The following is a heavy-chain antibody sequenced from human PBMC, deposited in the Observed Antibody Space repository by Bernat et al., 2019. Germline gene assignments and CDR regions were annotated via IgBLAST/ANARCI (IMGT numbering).Heavy chain of an antibody. CDR3: AKDRSSSWTFDY. J-gene: IGHJ4*02. CDR1: GFTFSSDG. D-gene: IGHD6-13*01. CDR2: ISYDGDKK. Sequence: QVQLVESGGGVVQPGRPLRLSCAASGFTFSSDGMHWVRQAPGKGLEWVTFISYDGDKKYCADSVKGRFTISRDNSKNTLSLQMSSLRAEDTAVYYCAKDRSSSWTFDYWGQGTLVIVSS. V-gene: IGHV3-30*18.